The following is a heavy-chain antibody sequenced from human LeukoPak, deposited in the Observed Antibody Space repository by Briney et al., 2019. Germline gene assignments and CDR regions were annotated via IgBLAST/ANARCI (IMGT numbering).Heavy chain of an antibody. CDR3: ARDGALDSSGGYVFDF. CDR1: GYSISSGYY. D-gene: IGHD3-22*01. V-gene: IGHV4-38-2*02. CDR2: IYHSGSS. Sequence: SETLSLTCTVSGYSISSGYYWGWIRQPPGKGLEWIGSIYHSGSSYYNPSLKSRVTISVDTSKNQFSLKLSSVTAADTAVYYCARDGALDSSGGYVFDFWGQGTLVTVSS. J-gene: IGHJ4*02.